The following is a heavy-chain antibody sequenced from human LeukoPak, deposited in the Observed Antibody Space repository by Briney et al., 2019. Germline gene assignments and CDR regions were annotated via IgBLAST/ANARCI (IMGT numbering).Heavy chain of an antibody. J-gene: IGHJ4*02. V-gene: IGHV3-23*01. Sequence: GGSLRLSCEASGFIFSSHAMTWVRQAPGKGLEWVSAISGSGGRTDYADSVKGRFTISRDNSKNTLYLQMNSLRAGDTAIYYCAKDRTLVGAPNGYWGQGTLVTVSS. CDR2: ISGSGGRT. CDR1: GFIFSSHA. D-gene: IGHD1-26*01. CDR3: AKDRTLVGAPNGY.